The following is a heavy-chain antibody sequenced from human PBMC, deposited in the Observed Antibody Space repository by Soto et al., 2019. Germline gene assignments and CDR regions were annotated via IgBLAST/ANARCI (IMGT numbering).Heavy chain of an antibody. J-gene: IGHJ4*02. CDR3: AKPQRAAGTSYFDY. V-gene: IGHV3-9*01. CDR1: GFTIDDYA. Sequence: EVQLVESGGGLVQPGRSLRLSCAASGFTIDDYAMHWVRQAPGKGLEWVSGISWNSGSIGYADSVKGRFTISRDNAKNSLYLQMNSLRAEDTALYYCAKPQRAAGTSYFDYWGQGTLVTVSS. D-gene: IGHD6-13*01. CDR2: ISWNSGSI.